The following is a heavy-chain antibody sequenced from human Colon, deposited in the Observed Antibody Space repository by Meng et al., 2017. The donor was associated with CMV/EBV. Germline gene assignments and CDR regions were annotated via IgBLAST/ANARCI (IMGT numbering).Heavy chain of an antibody. CDR2: IYYKGGNGGT. CDR1: GGSISCYY. D-gene: IGHD1-14*01. CDR3: VRDKSNRLDF. J-gene: IGHJ4*02. Sequence: LKAPGPGRLQPPRTLSLPCIVSGGSISCYYWNWIRQAPGKGLEWIGYIYYKGGNGGTYYNPSLKSRVTMSVDTSKNQFSPKMTSVTAADTAVYYCVRDKSNRLDFWGQGTLVTVSS. V-gene: IGHV4-59*01.